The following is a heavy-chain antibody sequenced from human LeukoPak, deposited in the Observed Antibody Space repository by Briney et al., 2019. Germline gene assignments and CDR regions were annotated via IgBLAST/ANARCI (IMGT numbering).Heavy chain of an antibody. Sequence: GGSLRLSCAASEFTFSSYSMNWVRQAPGKGLEWVSSISSRSSFIYYADSVKGRFTISRDNAKNSLYLQMNSLRAEDTAVYYCARGSTYSSGWYTGFDYWGRGTLVTVSS. D-gene: IGHD6-19*01. J-gene: IGHJ4*02. CDR3: ARGSTYSSGWYTGFDY. CDR2: ISSRSSFI. CDR1: EFTFSSYS. V-gene: IGHV3-21*01.